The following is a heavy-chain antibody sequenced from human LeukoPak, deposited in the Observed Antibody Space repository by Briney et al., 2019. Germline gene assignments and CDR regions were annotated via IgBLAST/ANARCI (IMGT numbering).Heavy chain of an antibody. CDR3: ARGFGYSYPHLSYFDY. J-gene: IGHJ4*02. D-gene: IGHD5-18*01. CDR2: INHSGST. V-gene: IGHV4-34*01. Sequence: LETLSLTCAVYGGSFSGYYWSWIRQPPGKGLEWIGEINHSGSTNYNPSLKSRVTISVDTSKNQFSLKLSSVTAADTAVYYCARGFGYSYPHLSYFDYWGQGTLVTVSS. CDR1: GGSFSGYY.